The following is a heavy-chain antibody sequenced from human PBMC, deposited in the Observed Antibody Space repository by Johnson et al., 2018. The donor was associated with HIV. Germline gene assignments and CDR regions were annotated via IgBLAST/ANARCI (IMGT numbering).Heavy chain of an antibody. D-gene: IGHD2-15*01. V-gene: IGHV3-53*01. Sequence: VQLVESGGGLMQPGGYLRLSCVASGFTVSSNYMSWVRQAPGKGLEWVSIIYSGGSTYYADSVKGRFTISRDNSKNTLYLQMNSLRAEDTALYYCARDRAIGGWSIDIWGQGTMVTVSS. CDR1: GFTVSSNY. CDR3: ARDRAIGGWSIDI. CDR2: IYSGGST. J-gene: IGHJ3*02.